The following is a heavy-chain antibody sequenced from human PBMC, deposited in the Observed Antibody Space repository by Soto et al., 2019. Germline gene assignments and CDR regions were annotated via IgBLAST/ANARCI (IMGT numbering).Heavy chain of an antibody. CDR3: ARDSGYQDY. V-gene: IGHV4-59*12. CDR2: THYSGST. J-gene: IGHJ4*02. Sequence: PSETLSLTCTVSDGSITRYYWSWIRLPPGRGLEWIGYTHYSGSTNYNPSLQSRVTLSVDTSNNQFSLNLRSVTAADTAVYYCARDSGYQDYWGQGTLVTVSS. CDR1: DGSITRYY. D-gene: IGHD5-12*01.